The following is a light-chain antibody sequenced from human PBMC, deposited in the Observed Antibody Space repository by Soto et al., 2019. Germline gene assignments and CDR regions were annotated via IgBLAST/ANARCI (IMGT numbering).Light chain of an antibody. V-gene: IGLV4-69*01. J-gene: IGLJ3*02. CDR2: VNGDGSH. Sequence: QPVLTQSPSASASLGASVKLTCTLSSGHSIFAIAWHQQQPEKGPRYLMKVNGDGSHNKGDGIPDRFSGSSSGAERYLTISSLQSEDEADYYCQTWATGIRVFGGGTKVTVL. CDR1: SGHSIFA. CDR3: QTWATGIRV.